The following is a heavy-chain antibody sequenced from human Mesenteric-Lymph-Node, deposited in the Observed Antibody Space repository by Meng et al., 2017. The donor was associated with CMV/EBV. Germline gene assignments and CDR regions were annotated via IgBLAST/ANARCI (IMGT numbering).Heavy chain of an antibody. V-gene: IGHV1-58*01. CDR3: AAGSASTGAGGFDL. J-gene: IGHJ3*01. CDR1: GFTFITSA. D-gene: IGHD2-8*02. CDR2: IAVGSGST. Sequence: SVKVSCKASGFTFITSAVQWVRQARGQRLEWVGWIAVGSGSTNSVQKFQERVTITRDMSTNTVYMELTSLRSEDTAVYYCAAGSASTGAGGFDLWGRGTMVTVSS.